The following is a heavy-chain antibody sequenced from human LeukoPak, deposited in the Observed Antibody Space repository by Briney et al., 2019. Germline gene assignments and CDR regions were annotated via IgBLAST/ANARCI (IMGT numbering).Heavy chain of an antibody. J-gene: IGHJ3*02. CDR1: GFTFSSYW. CDR2: INSDGSTT. V-gene: IGHV3-74*01. Sequence: GSLRLSCAASGFTFSSYWMHWVRQAPGKGLVWVSRINSDGSTTSYAGSVKGRFTISRDNAKNTLYLQMNSLRAEDTAVYYCSRDTADDAFDIWGQGTMVTVSS. CDR3: SRDTADDAFDI.